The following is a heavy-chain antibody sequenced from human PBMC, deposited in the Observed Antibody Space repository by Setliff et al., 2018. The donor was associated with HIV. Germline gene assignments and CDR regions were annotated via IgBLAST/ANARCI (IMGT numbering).Heavy chain of an antibody. J-gene: IGHJ4*02. CDR2: IYHSEST. V-gene: IGHV4-39*07. CDR3: ARLDFDSIINEVYYFNY. D-gene: IGHD3-22*01. Sequence: TLSLTCTVSGGSISSGSYYWSWMRQPAGKGLEWIGSIYHSESTYYNPYLKSRVTISVDTSKNQFSLKLSSVTAADTAVYYCARLDFDSIINEVYYFNYWGQGTLVTVSS. CDR1: GGSISSGSYY.